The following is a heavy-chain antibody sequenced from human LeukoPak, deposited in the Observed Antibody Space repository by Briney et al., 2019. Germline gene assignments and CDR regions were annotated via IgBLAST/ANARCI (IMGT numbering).Heavy chain of an antibody. J-gene: IGHJ4*02. CDR1: GFTFDDYS. CDR3: AKDMSYDSSGYYPR. CDR2: ISWNSGSI. Sequence: GGSLRLSCAASGFTFDDYSMHWVRQAPGKGLEWVSGISWNSGSIGYADSVKGRFTISRDNAKNSLYLQMNSLRAEDTALYYCAKDMSYDSSGYYPRWGQGTLVTVSS. V-gene: IGHV3-9*01. D-gene: IGHD3-22*01.